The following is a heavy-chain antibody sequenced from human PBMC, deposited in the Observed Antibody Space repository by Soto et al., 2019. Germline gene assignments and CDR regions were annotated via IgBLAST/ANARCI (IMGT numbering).Heavy chain of an antibody. CDR3: AKDLVFCSGGSCYDGGYFDY. Sequence: GGSLRLSCAASGFTFSSYAMSWVRQAPGKGLEWVSAISGSGGSTYYADSVKGRFTISRDNSKNTLYLQMNSLRAEDTAVYYCAKDLVFCSGGSCYDGGYFDYWGQGTLVTVSS. V-gene: IGHV3-23*01. CDR2: ISGSGGST. CDR1: GFTFSSYA. D-gene: IGHD2-15*01. J-gene: IGHJ4*02.